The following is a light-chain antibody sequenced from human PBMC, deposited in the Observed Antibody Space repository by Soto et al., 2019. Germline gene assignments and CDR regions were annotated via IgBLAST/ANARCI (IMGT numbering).Light chain of an antibody. CDR1: QGIIRY. J-gene: IGKJ4*01. CDR3: QQLNTYPVT. V-gene: IGKV1-9*01. CDR2: AAS. Sequence: IHFTQSPSSLSASVVDIDTITCRASQGIIRYLSWYQQKPGRAPKLLISAASTLQSGVPARFSGSGSGTDFTLSITSLQPEDFATYYCQQLNTYPVTFGGRTKVDI.